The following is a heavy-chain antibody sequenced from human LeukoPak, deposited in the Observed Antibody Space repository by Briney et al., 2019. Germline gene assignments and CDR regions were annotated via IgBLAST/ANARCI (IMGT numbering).Heavy chain of an antibody. Sequence: ASVKVSCKASGYTFSTYYMNWVRQAPGQGLEWMGWINPNSGGTNYAQKFQGRVTMTRDTSISTAYMELSRLRSDDTAVYYCARGPDSPYDYVWGSYRSMPRPLCDYWGQGTLVTVSS. CDR2: INPNSGGT. J-gene: IGHJ4*02. D-gene: IGHD3-16*02. CDR1: GYTFSTYY. V-gene: IGHV1-2*02. CDR3: ARGPDSPYDYVWGSYRSMPRPLCDY.